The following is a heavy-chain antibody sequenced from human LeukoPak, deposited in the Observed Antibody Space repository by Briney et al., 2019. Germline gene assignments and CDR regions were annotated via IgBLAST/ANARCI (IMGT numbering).Heavy chain of an antibody. CDR1: GGSACSIIYY. Sequence: PSETLSLTCTLSGGSACSIIYYSGWIRQPPMKGLEWIGSIYYSGSTEYNLSLKSRVTISVDTSRNQFSLKLSSVTAAGTAVYYVARHQSYGSGTYYAPFDNWGQGILVTVSS. CDR2: IYYSGST. CDR3: ARHQSYGSGTYYAPFDN. J-gene: IGHJ4*02. V-gene: IGHV4-39*01. D-gene: IGHD3-10*01.